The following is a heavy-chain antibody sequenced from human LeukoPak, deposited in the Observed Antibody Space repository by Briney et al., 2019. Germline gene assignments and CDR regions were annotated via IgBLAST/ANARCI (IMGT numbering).Heavy chain of an antibody. Sequence: SETLSLTCTVSGGSISSSSYYWGWIRQPPGKGLEWIGSIYYSGSTYYNPSLKSRVTISVDTSKNQFSLKLSSVTAADTAVYYCARSDEKQQLVHDDYYYYMDVWGKGTTVTVSS. V-gene: IGHV4-39*07. D-gene: IGHD6-13*01. CDR3: ARSDEKQQLVHDDYYYYMDV. CDR1: GGSISSSSYY. CDR2: IYYSGST. J-gene: IGHJ6*03.